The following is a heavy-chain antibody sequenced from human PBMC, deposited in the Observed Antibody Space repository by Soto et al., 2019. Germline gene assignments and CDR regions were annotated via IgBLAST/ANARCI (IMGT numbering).Heavy chain of an antibody. CDR1: GFTFSSYW. J-gene: IGHJ3*02. V-gene: IGHV3-7*01. D-gene: IGHD3-22*01. Sequence: PGGSLRLSCAASGFTFSSYWMSWVRQAPGKGLEWVANIKQDGSEKYYVDSVKGRFTISRDNAKNSLYLQMNSLRAEDTAVYYCARERFNMIVPGDAFDIWGQGTMVTVSS. CDR2: IKQDGSEK. CDR3: ARERFNMIVPGDAFDI.